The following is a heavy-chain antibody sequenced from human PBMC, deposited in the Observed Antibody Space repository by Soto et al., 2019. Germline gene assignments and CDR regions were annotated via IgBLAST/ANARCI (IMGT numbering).Heavy chain of an antibody. CDR2: ISWNSGSI. Sequence: GGSLSLSCAASGFTFDDYAMHWVRQAPGKGLEWVSGISWNSGSIGYADSVKGRFTISRDNAKNSLYLQMNSLRAEDTALYYCAKDRYCSGGSCYHAFDIWGQGTMVTVSS. CDR3: AKDRYCSGGSCYHAFDI. V-gene: IGHV3-9*01. CDR1: GFTFDDYA. D-gene: IGHD2-15*01. J-gene: IGHJ3*02.